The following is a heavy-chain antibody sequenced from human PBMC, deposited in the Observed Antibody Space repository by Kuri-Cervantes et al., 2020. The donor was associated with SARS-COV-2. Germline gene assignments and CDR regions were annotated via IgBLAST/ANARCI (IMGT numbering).Heavy chain of an antibody. CDR3: ARLDYCTSTACLDY. D-gene: IGHD2-2*01. J-gene: IGHJ4*02. V-gene: IGHV4-39*07. CDR1: GVAIDSNSYY. Sequence: SETLSLTCSVSGVAIDSNSYYWVWIRQPPGKGLEWIGSIFHSGNTYYNPSLMSRVTISLDKSENQFSLNLSSVTAADTALYYCARLDYCTSTACLDYWGQGTLVTVSS. CDR2: IFHSGNT.